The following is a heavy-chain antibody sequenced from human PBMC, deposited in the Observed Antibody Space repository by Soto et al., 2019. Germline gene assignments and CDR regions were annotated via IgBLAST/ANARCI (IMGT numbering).Heavy chain of an antibody. CDR1: GFTFSSYS. CDR2: ISSSSSTI. V-gene: IGHV3-48*02. CDR3: AGEAGTGNPPLNCFNP. J-gene: IGHJ5*02. Sequence: GGTLRLSYAASGFTFSSYSMNWVRQAPGKGLEWVSYISSSSSTIYYADSVKGRFTISRDNAKNSLYLQMNSLRDEDTAVYYCAGEAGTGNPPLNCFNPWGQGTLVTVS. D-gene: IGHD3-10*01.